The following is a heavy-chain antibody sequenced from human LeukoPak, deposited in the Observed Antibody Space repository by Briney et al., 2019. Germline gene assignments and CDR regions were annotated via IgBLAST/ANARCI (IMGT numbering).Heavy chain of an antibody. V-gene: IGHV4-34*01. J-gene: IGHJ4*02. CDR1: GGSFSGYY. CDR3: ARGQWFRAF. D-gene: IGHD3-10*01. Sequence: SETLSLTCAVYGGSFSGYYWTWIRQPPGKGLEWIGEIHYSGSATYDPSLKSRVTISVDTSKNQFSLKMNSVTAADTAVYYCARGQWFRAFWSRGTPVTVSS. CDR2: IHYSGSA.